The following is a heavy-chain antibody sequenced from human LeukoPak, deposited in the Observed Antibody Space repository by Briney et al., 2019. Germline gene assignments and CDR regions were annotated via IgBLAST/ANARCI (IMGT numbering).Heavy chain of an antibody. J-gene: IGHJ4*02. CDR3: AREEVHYYDSSGYTDY. V-gene: IGHV3-21*01. D-gene: IGHD3-22*01. Sequence: GGSLRLSCAASGFTFSSYSMNWVRQAPGKGLEWVSSISSSSYIYYADSVKGRFTISRDNAKNSLYLQMNSLRAEDTAVYYCAREEVHYYDSSGYTDYWGQGTLVTVSS. CDR1: GFTFSSYS. CDR2: ISSSSYI.